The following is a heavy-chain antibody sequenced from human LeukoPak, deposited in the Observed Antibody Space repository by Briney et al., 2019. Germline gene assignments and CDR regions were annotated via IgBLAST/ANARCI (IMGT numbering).Heavy chain of an antibody. CDR3: AKAIAGITGIFDN. CDR1: GLTFSSYG. CDR2: ISSDGSQS. J-gene: IGHJ4*02. D-gene: IGHD1-20*01. Sequence: GGSLRLSCAASGLTFSSYGIHWVRQAPGKGLEWLAIISSDGSQSYFADSVKGRFTISRDNSKNMSYLHINNLRAEDTAVFYCAKAIAGITGIFDNWGQGTLVTVSS. V-gene: IGHV3-30*18.